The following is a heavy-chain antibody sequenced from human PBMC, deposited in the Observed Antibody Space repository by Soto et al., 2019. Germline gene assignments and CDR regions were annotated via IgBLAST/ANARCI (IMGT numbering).Heavy chain of an antibody. J-gene: IGHJ6*02. CDR3: ARQYSSGWYSYYYYGMDV. CDR1: GGSISSSSYY. V-gene: IGHV4-39*01. D-gene: IGHD6-19*01. Sequence: SETLSLTCTVSGGSISSSSYYWGWIRQPPGKGLEWIGSIFYSVSTYYNPSLKSRVTISVDTSKNQFSLKLSSVTAADTAVYYCARQYSSGWYSYYYYGMDVWGQGTTVTVSS. CDR2: IFYSVST.